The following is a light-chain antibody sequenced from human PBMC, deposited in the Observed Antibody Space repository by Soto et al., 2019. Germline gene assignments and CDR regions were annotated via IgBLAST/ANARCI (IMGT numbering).Light chain of an antibody. CDR3: SSYTSSSPLLYG. CDR1: SSDVGGYNY. J-gene: IGLJ1*01. V-gene: IGLV2-14*01. Sequence: QSVLTQPASVSGSPGQSITISCTGTSSDVGGYNYVSWYQQHPGKAPKLMIYDVSNRPSGVSNRFSGSKSGNTASLTISGLLAEDEADYYCSSYTSSSPLLYGFGTGTKVTVL. CDR2: DVS.